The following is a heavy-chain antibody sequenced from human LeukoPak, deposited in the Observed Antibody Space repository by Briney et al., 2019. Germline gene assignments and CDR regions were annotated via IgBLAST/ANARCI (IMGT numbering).Heavy chain of an antibody. J-gene: IGHJ4*02. CDR1: GGSISYY. CDR2: IYYSGST. Sequence: SETLSLTCSVSGGSISYYWSWIRQPPGKGLEWIGYIYYSGSTNYNPSLKSRVTISVDTSKNQFSLKLSSVTAADTAVYYCARTDYGDYFDYWGQGTLVTVSS. V-gene: IGHV4-59*12. CDR3: ARTDYGDYFDY. D-gene: IGHD4-17*01.